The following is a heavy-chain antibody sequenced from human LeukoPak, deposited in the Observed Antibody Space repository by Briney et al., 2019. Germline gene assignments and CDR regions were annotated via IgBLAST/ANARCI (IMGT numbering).Heavy chain of an antibody. J-gene: IGHJ3*02. CDR3: ARHLGDSGSYTREDAFDI. V-gene: IGHV5-51*01. Sequence: GESLQISCKGSGYSFTSYWIGWVRQMPGKGLEWMGIIYPGDSDTRYSPSFQGQVTISADKSISTAYLQWSSLKASDTAMYYCARHLGDSGSYTREDAFDIWGQGTMVTVSS. CDR2: IYPGDSDT. D-gene: IGHD1-26*01. CDR1: GYSFTSYW.